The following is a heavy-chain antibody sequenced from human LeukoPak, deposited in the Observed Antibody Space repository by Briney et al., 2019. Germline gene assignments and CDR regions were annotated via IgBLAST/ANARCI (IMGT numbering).Heavy chain of an antibody. CDR2: ITGDGVTT. V-gene: IGHV3-23*01. Sequence: TGGSLRLSCAASGFTFSGSAMSWVRQTPSKGLEWLSSITGDGVTTYYADSVKGRFTISRDNSKNILFLQMNSLRAEDSASYFCAKERRRVDTSMIRSYFFDSWGQGTPVTVSS. J-gene: IGHJ4*02. D-gene: IGHD3-16*01. CDR1: GFTFSGSA. CDR3: AKERRRVDTSMIRSYFFDS.